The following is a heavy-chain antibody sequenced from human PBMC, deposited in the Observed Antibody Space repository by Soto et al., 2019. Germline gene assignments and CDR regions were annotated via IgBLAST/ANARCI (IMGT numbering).Heavy chain of an antibody. D-gene: IGHD4-17*01. CDR3: ARGGTTVTDF. CDR1: GFTFNDYY. Sequence: QVQLVESGGGLVKPGGSLRLSCVASGFTFNDYYMSWIRQAPGKGLEWVSYISSSSGYTNYADSVKGRFTISRDNARNSLSLQMNSLRAEDTAVYYCARGGTTVTDFWGQGTLVTGSS. J-gene: IGHJ4*02. CDR2: ISSSSGYT. V-gene: IGHV3-11*06.